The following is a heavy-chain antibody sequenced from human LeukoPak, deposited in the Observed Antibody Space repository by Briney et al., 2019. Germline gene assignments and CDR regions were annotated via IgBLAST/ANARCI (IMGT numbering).Heavy chain of an antibody. CDR1: GFSFSSYS. CDR3: TRDPHALDF. D-gene: IGHD2/OR15-2a*01. CDR2: IRRDGSRI. J-gene: IGHJ4*02. Sequence: GGSLRLSCAASGFSFSSYSMNWVGQAPGKGLEWISYIRRDGSRIYYADSVEGRFTISRDNAKNSLYLQMDSLRVEDTAVYYCTRDPHALDFWGQGTLVTVSS. V-gene: IGHV3-48*01.